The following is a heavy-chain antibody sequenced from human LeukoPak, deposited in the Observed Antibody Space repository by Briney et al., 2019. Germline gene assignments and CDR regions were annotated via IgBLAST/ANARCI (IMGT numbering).Heavy chain of an antibody. Sequence: GGSLRLSCAASGFTFSNAWMSWVRQAPGKGLEWVGRIKSKTDGGTTDYAAPVKGRFTISRDDSKNTLYLQMNSLKTEDTALYYCTTAPRGYCSGGSCSFAFDIWGQGTMVTVSS. CDR2: IKSKTDGGTT. J-gene: IGHJ3*02. V-gene: IGHV3-15*01. CDR1: GFTFSNAW. D-gene: IGHD2-15*01. CDR3: TTAPRGYCSGGSCSFAFDI.